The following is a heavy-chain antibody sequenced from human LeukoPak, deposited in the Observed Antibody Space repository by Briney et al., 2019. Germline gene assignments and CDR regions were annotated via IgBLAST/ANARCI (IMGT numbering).Heavy chain of an antibody. J-gene: IGHJ3*02. V-gene: IGHV4-59*01. Sequence: SETLSLTCTVSGGSISNYYWSWIRQPPGKGLEWIGYIYYSGSTNYNPSLKSRVTISVDTSKNQFSLKLSSVTTAGPAVYYCARDSAGAFDIWGQGTMVTVSS. CDR3: ARDSAGAFDI. CDR2: IYYSGST. CDR1: GGSISNYY.